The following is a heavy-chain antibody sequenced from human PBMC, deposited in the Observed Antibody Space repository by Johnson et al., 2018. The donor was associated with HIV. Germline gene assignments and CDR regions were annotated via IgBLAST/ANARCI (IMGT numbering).Heavy chain of an antibody. V-gene: IGHV3-66*01. CDR1: AFSVSSNY. CDR3: ARDLDLREDLAFDI. Sequence: VQLVESGGGLVQPGGSLRLSCAVSAFSVSSNYMSWVRQAPGKGLEWVSVIYSGGSTYYADSVKGRFTISRDNSKNTLYLQMNSLRAEDTAVYYCARDLDLREDLAFDIWGQGTMVTVSS. J-gene: IGHJ3*02. CDR2: IYSGGST. D-gene: IGHD1-1*01.